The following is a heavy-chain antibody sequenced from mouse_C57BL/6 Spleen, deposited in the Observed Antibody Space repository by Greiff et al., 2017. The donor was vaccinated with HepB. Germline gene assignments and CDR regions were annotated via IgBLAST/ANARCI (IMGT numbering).Heavy chain of an antibody. CDR2: IDPSDSYT. CDR3: ARPAYYEIYAMDY. V-gene: IGHV1-69*01. D-gene: IGHD2-10*01. Sequence: VQLQQSGAELVMPGASVKLSCKASGYTFTSYWMHWVKQRPGQGLEWIGEIDPSDSYTNYNQKFKGKSTLTVDKSSSTAYMQLSSLTSEDSAVYYCARPAYYEIYAMDYWGQGTSVTVSS. CDR1: GYTFTSYW. J-gene: IGHJ4*01.